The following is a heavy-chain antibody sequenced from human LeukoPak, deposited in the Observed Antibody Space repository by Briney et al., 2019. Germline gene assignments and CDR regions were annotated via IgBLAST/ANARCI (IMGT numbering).Heavy chain of an antibody. V-gene: IGHV1-2*02. Sequence: ASVKVSCKASGYIFTGYYMHWVRQAPGQGLEWMGWINPNSGDTNYAQKFQGRVTMTRDTSISTAYMELSSLRSEDTAVYYCARAMVRGVITSFDYWGQGTLVTVSS. CDR3: ARAMVRGVITSFDY. J-gene: IGHJ4*02. CDR2: INPNSGDT. D-gene: IGHD3-10*01. CDR1: GYIFTGYY.